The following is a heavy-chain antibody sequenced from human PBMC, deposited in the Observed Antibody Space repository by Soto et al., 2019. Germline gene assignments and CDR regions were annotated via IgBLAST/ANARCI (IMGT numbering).Heavy chain of an antibody. CDR2: IYHGGST. CDR3: ERNIEWLGGDY. D-gene: IGHD6-19*01. J-gene: IGHJ4*02. Sequence: PSETLSLTCVVSGYSISSGYYWDWIRQPPGKGLEWIGSIYHGGSTYYNPSLRSRVTILIDTSKNQFSLTLTSVTAADTAVYFCERNIEWLGGDYWGQGTLVTVSS. CDR1: GYSISSGYY. V-gene: IGHV4-38-2*01.